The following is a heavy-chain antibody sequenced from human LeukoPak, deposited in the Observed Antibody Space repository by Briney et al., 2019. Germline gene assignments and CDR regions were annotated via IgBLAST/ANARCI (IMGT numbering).Heavy chain of an antibody. V-gene: IGHV4-30-2*01. CDR1: GGSISSGGYS. D-gene: IGHD4-17*01. CDR2: IYHSGST. Sequence: SETLSLTCAVSGGSISSGGYSWSWIRQPPGKGLEWIGYIYHSGSTYYNPSLKSRVTISVDRSKNQFSLKLSSVTAADTAVYYWARGGGGENYGDYVEWFAPGGQGTRVTVS. J-gene: IGHJ5*02. CDR3: ARGGGGENYGDYVEWFAP.